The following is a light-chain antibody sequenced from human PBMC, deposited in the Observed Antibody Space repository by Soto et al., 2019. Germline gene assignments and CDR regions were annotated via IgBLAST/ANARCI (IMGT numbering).Light chain of an antibody. CDR2: GNI. V-gene: IGLV1-40*01. CDR3: QSYDSRLSAWV. Sequence: QSVLTQPPSVSGAPGQRVTISCTGNSSNIGAGFDVNWYQQLPGTAPKLLIYGNINRPSGVPDRFSGSKSGTSASLAITGLQAEDEVDYYCQSYDSRLSAWVFGGGTKLTVL. CDR1: SSNIGAGFD. J-gene: IGLJ3*02.